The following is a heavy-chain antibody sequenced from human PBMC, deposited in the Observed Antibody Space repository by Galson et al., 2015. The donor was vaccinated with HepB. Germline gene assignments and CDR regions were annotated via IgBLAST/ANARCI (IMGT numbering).Heavy chain of an antibody. D-gene: IGHD6-13*01. CDR2: ISSSGSTI. V-gene: IGHV3-11*01. CDR1: GFTFSDYY. J-gene: IGHJ4*02. CDR3: AREVRSSWYSLGLDY. Sequence: SLRLSCAASGFTFSDYYMSWIRQAPGKGLEWVSYISSSGSTIYYADSLKGRFTISRDNAKNSLYLQMNSLRAEDTAVYYCAREVRSSWYSLGLDYWGQGTLVTVSS.